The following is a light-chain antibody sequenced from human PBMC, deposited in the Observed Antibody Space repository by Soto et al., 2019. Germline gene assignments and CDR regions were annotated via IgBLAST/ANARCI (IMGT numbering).Light chain of an antibody. Sequence: DIQMTQSPSSMSASVGDRLTITCRASQSISSYLNWYQQRPGKAPKLLIYAASSLQSGVPSRFSGSGSGTDFTLTISSLQPEDFATYYCQQSYSTPYTFGQGTKLEI. CDR3: QQSYSTPYT. J-gene: IGKJ2*01. CDR1: QSISSY. CDR2: AAS. V-gene: IGKV1-39*01.